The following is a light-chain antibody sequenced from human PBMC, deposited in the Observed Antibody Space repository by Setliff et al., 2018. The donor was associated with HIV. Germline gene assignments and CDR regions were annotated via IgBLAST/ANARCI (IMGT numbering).Light chain of an antibody. J-gene: IGLJ3*02. CDR2: DVH. CDR1: SSDVGGYDY. V-gene: IGLV2-14*03. Sequence: QSALAQPASVSGSPGQSITISCTGSSSDVGGYDYVAWYQQHPGKTPEILIFDVHNRPSGVSHRFSGSKSGNTASLTISGLQAEDEADYYCSSYTASRALVFGGGTKVTVL. CDR3: SSYTASRALV.